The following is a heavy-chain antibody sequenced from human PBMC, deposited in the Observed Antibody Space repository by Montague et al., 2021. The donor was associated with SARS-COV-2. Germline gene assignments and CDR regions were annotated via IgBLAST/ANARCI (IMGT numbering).Heavy chain of an antibody. CDR2: IYSGGSST. CDR3: AKEEGSTSDYYYYYGMDV. CDR1: GFTFSSYA. V-gene: IGHV3-23*03. D-gene: IGHD2-2*01. J-gene: IGHJ6*02. Sequence: SLSLSLSASGFTFSSYAMSWVRQAPGKGLEWVSVIYSGGSSTYYADSVKGRFTISRDNSKNTLYLQMNSLRAEDTAVYYCAKEEGSTSDYYYYYGMDVWGQGTTVSVSS.